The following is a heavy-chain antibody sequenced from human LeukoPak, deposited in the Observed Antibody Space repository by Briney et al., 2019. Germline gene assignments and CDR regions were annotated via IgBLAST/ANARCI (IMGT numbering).Heavy chain of an antibody. V-gene: IGHV3-48*03. Sequence: PGGSLRLSCAASGFIFSSYEMNWVRQAPGKGLEWVSYISSSGSTIYYADSVKGRFTISRDNTKNSVYLQMNSLRAEDTAVYYCARDCGGSCYALVTDAFDIWGQGTMVTVSS. CDR1: GFIFSSYE. D-gene: IGHD2-21*01. CDR2: ISSSGSTI. CDR3: ARDCGGSCYALVTDAFDI. J-gene: IGHJ3*02.